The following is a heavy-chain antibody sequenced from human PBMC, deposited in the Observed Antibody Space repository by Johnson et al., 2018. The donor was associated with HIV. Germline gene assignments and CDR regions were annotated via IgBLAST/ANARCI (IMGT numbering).Heavy chain of an antibody. V-gene: IGHV3-11*04. CDR1: GFTFSDYY. CDR2: ISSSGSTI. J-gene: IGHJ3*02. D-gene: IGHD1-26*01. Sequence: QVQLVESGGDLVQPVGSLRLSCAASGFTFSDYYMSWIRQAPGKGLEWVLYISSSGSTIYYADSVKGRFTISRDNAKNSLYLQMNSLRAEDTAVYYCASEGGWELRAFDIWGQGTMVTVSS. CDR3: ASEGGWELRAFDI.